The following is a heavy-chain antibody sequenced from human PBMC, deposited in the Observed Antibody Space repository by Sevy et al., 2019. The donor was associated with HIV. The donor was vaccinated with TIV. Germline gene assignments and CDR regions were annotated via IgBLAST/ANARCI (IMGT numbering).Heavy chain of an antibody. J-gene: IGHJ4*02. Sequence: GGSLRLSCAASGFTFSSYAMHWVRQAPGKGLEWVAVISYDGSNKYYADSVKGRFTISRDNSKNTLYLRMNSLRAEDTAVYYCARDLRSDYWGQGTLVTVSS. V-gene: IGHV3-30-3*01. CDR1: GFTFSSYA. CDR3: ARDLRSDY. CDR2: ISYDGSNK.